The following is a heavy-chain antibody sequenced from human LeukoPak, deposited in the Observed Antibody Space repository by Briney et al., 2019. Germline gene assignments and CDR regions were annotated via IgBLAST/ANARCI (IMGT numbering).Heavy chain of an antibody. D-gene: IGHD2-15*01. CDR1: GGSISSSSYY. CDR3: ARILDYYYMDV. Sequence: SETLSLTCTVSGGSISSSSYYWGWIRQPPGKGLEWIGSIYYSGSTYYNPSLKSRVTISVDTSKNQFSLKLSSVTAADTAVYYCARILDYYYMDVWGKGTTVTVS. J-gene: IGHJ6*03. V-gene: IGHV4-39*01. CDR2: IYYSGST.